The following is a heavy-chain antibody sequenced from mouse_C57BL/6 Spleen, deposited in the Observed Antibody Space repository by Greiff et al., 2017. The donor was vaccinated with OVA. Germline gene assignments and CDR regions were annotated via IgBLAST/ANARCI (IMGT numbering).Heavy chain of an antibody. Sequence: VQLQQSGAELAKPGASVKLSCKASGYTFTSYWMHWVKQRPGQGLEWIGYINPSSGYTKYNQKFKDKATLTADKSSSTAYMQRSSLTDEDSAVYFCARAYYGSSYGFAYWGQGTLVTGSA. D-gene: IGHD1-1*01. CDR3: ARAYYGSSYGFAY. CDR1: GYTFTSYW. J-gene: IGHJ3*01. CDR2: INPSSGYT. V-gene: IGHV1-7*01.